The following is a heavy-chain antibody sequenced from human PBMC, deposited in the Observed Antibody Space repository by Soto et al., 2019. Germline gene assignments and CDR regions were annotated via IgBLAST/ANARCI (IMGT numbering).Heavy chain of an antibody. J-gene: IGHJ6*02. V-gene: IGHV3-7*05. Sequence: GGSLGLSCAASGVTFSSYWMSWFRQAPGKGLEWVANIKQDGSEKYYVDSVKGRFTISRDNAKNSLYLQMNSLRAEDTAVYYCARDEVATMKSCDYYGMDVWGQGTTVTVSS. CDR3: ARDEVATMKSCDYYGMDV. CDR2: IKQDGSEK. CDR1: GVTFSSYW. D-gene: IGHD5-12*01.